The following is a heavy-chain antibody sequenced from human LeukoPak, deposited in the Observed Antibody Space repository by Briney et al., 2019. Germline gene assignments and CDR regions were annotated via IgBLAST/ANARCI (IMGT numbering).Heavy chain of an antibody. V-gene: IGHV1-69*06. Sequence: SVKVSCKASGGTFSSYAISWVRQAPGQGLEWMGGIIPIFGTANYAQKFQGRVTITADKSTSTAYMELSSLRSEDTAVYYCARVREGRFFDYWGQGTLATVSS. CDR3: ARVREGRFFDY. CDR2: IIPIFGTA. D-gene: IGHD3-3*01. CDR1: GGTFSSYA. J-gene: IGHJ4*02.